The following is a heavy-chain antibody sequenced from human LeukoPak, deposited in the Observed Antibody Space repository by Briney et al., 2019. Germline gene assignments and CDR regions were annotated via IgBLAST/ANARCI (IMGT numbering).Heavy chain of an antibody. D-gene: IGHD2-2*01. CDR2: ISGSVGST. CDR1: GFTFSSYA. CDR3: AKGPPSLGCSSASCYSPDFDY. Sequence: PGGSLRLSCAASGFTFSSYAMNWVRQAPGKGLEWVSSISGSVGSTYYADSLKGRFTISRDNSKNTLYLQMNSLRAEDTAVYYCAKGPPSLGCSSASCYSPDFDYWGQGTLVTVSS. V-gene: IGHV3-23*01. J-gene: IGHJ4*02.